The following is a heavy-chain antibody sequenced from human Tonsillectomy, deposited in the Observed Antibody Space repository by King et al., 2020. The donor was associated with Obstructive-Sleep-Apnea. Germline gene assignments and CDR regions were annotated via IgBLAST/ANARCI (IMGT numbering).Heavy chain of an antibody. CDR1: GFTFDDYA. Sequence: VQLVESGGGLVQPGRSLRLSCVGSGFTFDDYAMHWVRQVPGKGLEWVSGVSWNSVSIVYADSVKGRFTISRDNAKNSLYLQMNSLSAADTALYYCAKDIAVAGMVAFDIWGQGTMVTVSS. CDR2: VSWNSVSI. V-gene: IGHV3-9*01. CDR3: AKDIAVAGMVAFDI. D-gene: IGHD6-19*01. J-gene: IGHJ3*02.